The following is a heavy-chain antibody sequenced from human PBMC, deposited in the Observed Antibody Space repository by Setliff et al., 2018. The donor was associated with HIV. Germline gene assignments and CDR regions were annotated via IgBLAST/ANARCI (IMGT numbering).Heavy chain of an antibody. CDR2: IYWNNNK. V-gene: IGHV2-5*01. Sequence: SGPTLVNPTQTLTLTCTFSGLSLSTSGVGVGWIRQSPGKALEWLAFIYWNNNKHYSTSLKSRLTFTKDTSKNRVVFTMTNMDPVDTATYYCAYSGRQLRGPYFDFWGQGTPVTVSS. J-gene: IGHJ4*02. D-gene: IGHD1-1*01. CDR1: GLSLSTSGVG. CDR3: AYSGRQLRGPYFDF.